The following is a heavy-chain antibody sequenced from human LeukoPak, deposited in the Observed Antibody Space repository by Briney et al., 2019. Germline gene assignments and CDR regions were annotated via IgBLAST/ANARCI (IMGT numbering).Heavy chain of an antibody. D-gene: IGHD1-26*01. J-gene: IGHJ4*02. Sequence: GGSLRLSCAASGFTFSSYAMSWVRQAPGKGLEWVSGISGSGGSTYYADSVKGRFTISRDNSKNTLYLQMNSLRAEDTAVYYCAKGVRLVGALCFDYSGQGTVVTVSS. CDR1: GFTFSSYA. V-gene: IGHV3-23*01. CDR2: ISGSGGST. CDR3: AKGVRLVGALCFDY.